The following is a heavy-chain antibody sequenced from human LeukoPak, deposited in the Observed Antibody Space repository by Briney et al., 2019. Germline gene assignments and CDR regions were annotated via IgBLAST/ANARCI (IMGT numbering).Heavy chain of an antibody. Sequence: GGSLRLSCAASGFTFSDYYMTWIRHAPGEGLEWVSYITSSGSSIYYADSVKGRFTISRDNTKNSLYLQMNSLRAEDTAVYYCARDRGGRALDIWGQGTMVTVSS. CDR1: GFTFSDYY. CDR3: ARDRGGRALDI. D-gene: IGHD3-16*01. V-gene: IGHV3-11*01. J-gene: IGHJ3*02. CDR2: ITSSGSSI.